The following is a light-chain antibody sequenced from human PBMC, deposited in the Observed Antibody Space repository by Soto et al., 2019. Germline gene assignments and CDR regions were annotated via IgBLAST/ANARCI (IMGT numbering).Light chain of an antibody. CDR2: RAS. CDR3: QQSITFPWT. CDR1: QNIDMY. Sequence: DIQMTQSASTLSASAGDRVTITCRASQNIDMYLAWYQQKPGQAPSLLIYRASSLESGVTSRFSGSGSGTEFTLTISSLQPDDFATYYCQQSITFPWTFGQGTKVDIK. V-gene: IGKV1-5*03. J-gene: IGKJ1*01.